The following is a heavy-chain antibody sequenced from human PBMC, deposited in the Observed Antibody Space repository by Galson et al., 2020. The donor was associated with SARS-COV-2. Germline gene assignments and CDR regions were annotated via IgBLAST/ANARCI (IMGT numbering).Heavy chain of an antibody. CDR2: MNPDSGNR. J-gene: IGHJ6*02. V-gene: IGHV1-8*01. CDR3: ARGYYGDAVDGYYGLDV. Sequence: ASVKVSCKASGYIFSKFDINWVRQATGQGLEWMGWMNPDSGNRGHAQKFQGRLTMTWDTSRSTAYMELSGLRSTDTAVYYCARGYYGDAVDGYYGLDVWGQGTTVTVSS. D-gene: IGHD3-10*01. CDR1: GYIFSKFD.